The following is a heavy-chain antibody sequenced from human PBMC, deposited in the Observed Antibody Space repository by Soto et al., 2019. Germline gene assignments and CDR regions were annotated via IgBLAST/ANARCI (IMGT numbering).Heavy chain of an antibody. CDR3: ARGRGYSGDDHYYYFDMDV. J-gene: IGHJ6*02. CDR2: SIPIYGTA. CDR1: GGTFNNYP. Sequence: SVKVSCKASGGTFNNYPITWVRQAPGEGLEWMGGSIPIYGTANYAQKFKGRVTITVDESTSTAYMELSSLRSEDTAVYYCARGRGYSGDDHYYYFDMDVWGQGTTVTVSS. D-gene: IGHD5-12*01. V-gene: IGHV1-69*13.